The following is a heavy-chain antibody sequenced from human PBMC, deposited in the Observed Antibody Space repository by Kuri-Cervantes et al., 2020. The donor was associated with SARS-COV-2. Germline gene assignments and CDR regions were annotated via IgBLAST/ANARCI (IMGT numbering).Heavy chain of an antibody. D-gene: IGHD6-13*01. CDR2: ISSSSSTI. CDR3: ARAISSWFDY. J-gene: IGHJ4*02. V-gene: IGHV3-48*02. Sequence: GGSLRLSCAASGFTFSSYSMNWVRQAPGKGLEWVSYISSSSSTIYYADSAKGRFTISRDNAKNPLYLQMNSLRDEDTAVYYCARAISSWFDYWGQGTLVTVSS. CDR1: GFTFSSYS.